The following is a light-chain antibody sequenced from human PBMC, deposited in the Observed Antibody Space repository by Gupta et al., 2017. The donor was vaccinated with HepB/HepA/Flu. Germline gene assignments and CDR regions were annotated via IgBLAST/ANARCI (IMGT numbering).Light chain of an antibody. V-gene: IGLV2-14*03. J-gene: IGLJ1*01. CDR2: AVS. CDR1: SSDVVGYNY. CDR3: SSYTSSSTLDV. Sequence: QSALTQPASVSGSPGQSITISCTGTSSDVVGYNYVSWYQQHPGKPPKLMIYAVSNLPSGLSNRFSGSKSGNTASLTISGLQAEDEADYYCSSYTSSSTLDVFGTGTKVTVL.